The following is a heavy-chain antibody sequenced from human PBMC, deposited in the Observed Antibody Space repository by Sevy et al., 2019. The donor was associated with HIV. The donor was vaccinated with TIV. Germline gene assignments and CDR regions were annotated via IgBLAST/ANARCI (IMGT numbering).Heavy chain of an antibody. Sequence: ASVKVSCKASGYTFTSYDINWVRQATGQRLEWMGWMTPDSGNTGYAQKFQGRVTMTRNTSISTAYMELSSLRSEDTAVYYCARGRITIFGVAYQGYYYGMDVWGQGTTVTVSS. V-gene: IGHV1-8*01. CDR3: ARGRITIFGVAYQGYYYGMDV. J-gene: IGHJ6*02. CDR2: MTPDSGNT. CDR1: GYTFTSYD. D-gene: IGHD3-3*01.